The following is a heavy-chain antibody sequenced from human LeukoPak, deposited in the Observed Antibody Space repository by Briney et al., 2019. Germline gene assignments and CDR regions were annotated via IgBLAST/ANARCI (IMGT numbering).Heavy chain of an antibody. D-gene: IGHD3-22*01. J-gene: IGHJ4*02. CDR3: ARGKGGGYYDSSGYYEY. CDR2: IIPIFGTA. CDR1: GGTFSSYA. Sequence: SVKVYCKASGGTFSSYAISWVRQAPGQGLEWMGGIIPIFGTANYAQKFQGRVTITADESTSTAYMELSSLRSEDTAVYYCARGKGGGYYDSSGYYEYWGQGTLVTVSS. V-gene: IGHV1-69*13.